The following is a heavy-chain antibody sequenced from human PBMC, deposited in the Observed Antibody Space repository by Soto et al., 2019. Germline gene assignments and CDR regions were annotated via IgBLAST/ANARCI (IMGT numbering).Heavy chain of an antibody. V-gene: IGHV3-21*01. Sequence: GGSLRLACGASGFTFSTYTMNWVRQAPGKGLEWISSISSGSSYIYYAGSVKGRFTISRDNAKNSLFLQMNSLRADDTAVYYCARDILSGGPYPDSCGHGTKVTVSP. D-gene: IGHD3-10*01. CDR3: ARDILSGGPYPDS. CDR1: GFTFSTYT. CDR2: ISSGSSYI. J-gene: IGHJ5*01.